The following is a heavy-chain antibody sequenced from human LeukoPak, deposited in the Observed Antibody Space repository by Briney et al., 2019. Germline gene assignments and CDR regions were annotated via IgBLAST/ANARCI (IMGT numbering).Heavy chain of an antibody. J-gene: IGHJ4*02. CDR1: GLRFQLHS. CDR2: ISGSWGTT. D-gene: IGHD2-2*01. Sequence: PGGPLTLSCTACGLRFQLHSMLGLRQAPGRGVEWVSAISGSWGTTYYADSVKGRFAISRDNSKNTLYLQISSLRAEDTAVYYCAKGRPGHCSSSHCYPALFIDYWGRGTLVTVSS. CDR3: AKGRPGHCSSSHCYPALFIDY. V-gene: IGHV3-23*01.